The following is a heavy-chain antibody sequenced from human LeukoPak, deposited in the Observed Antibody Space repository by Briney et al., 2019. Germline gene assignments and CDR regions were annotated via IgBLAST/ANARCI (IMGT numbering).Heavy chain of an antibody. CDR3: ARGNTAMVT. D-gene: IGHD5-18*01. CDR2: VWYDGSNK. CDR1: GFTFSSYG. J-gene: IGHJ4*02. Sequence: GGSLRLSCAASGFTFSSYGMHWVRQAPGKGLEWVAVVWYDGSNKYYADSVRGRFTISRDNSKNTLYLQMNSLRAEDTAVYYCARGNTAMVTWGQGTLVTVSS. V-gene: IGHV3-33*01.